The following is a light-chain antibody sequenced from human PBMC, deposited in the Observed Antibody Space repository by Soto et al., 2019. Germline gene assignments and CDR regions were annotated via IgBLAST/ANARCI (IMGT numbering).Light chain of an antibody. V-gene: IGLV2-14*01. CDR1: SSDVGGYNY. Sequence: QPVLTQPASVSGSPGQSITISCTGTSSDVGGYNYVSWYQQHPGKAPKLMIYDVSNRPSGVSNRFSGSKSGNTASLTLSGLQAEDEADYSWSSSTSSSTLDVVFGGGTKLTVL. CDR2: DVS. J-gene: IGLJ2*01. CDR3: SSSTSSSTLDVV.